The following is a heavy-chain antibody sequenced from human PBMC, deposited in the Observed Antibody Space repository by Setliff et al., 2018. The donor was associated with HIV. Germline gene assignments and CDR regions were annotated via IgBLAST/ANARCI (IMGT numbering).Heavy chain of an antibody. J-gene: IGHJ6*02. V-gene: IGHV4-59*08. D-gene: IGHD6-13*01. Sequence: PSETLSLTCTVSGGSLSNYYWSWIRQSPGKGLVWVGYVYFSGSTEYNPSLRGRVTISVDTSKNQLSLKLSSVTAADTAVYYCASGIAAASPNYYYYCGMDVWGQGTTVTVSS. CDR1: GGSLSNYY. CDR2: VYFSGST. CDR3: ASGIAAASPNYYYYCGMDV.